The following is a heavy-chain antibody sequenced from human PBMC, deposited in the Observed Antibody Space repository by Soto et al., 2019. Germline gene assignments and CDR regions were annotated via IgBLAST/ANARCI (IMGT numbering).Heavy chain of an antibody. CDR3: AGGTLSTIAANDS. CDR1: GVTIRGYY. V-gene: IGHV4-59*01. J-gene: IGHJ4*02. Sequence: SETLSLTCNVSGVTIRGYYWNCIRQPPWKTLEWFVSIYYTGGTNYNPSLKTRVTISVDTYKNHSSLKFSSMTAADTAVYYCAGGTLSTIAANDSWGQGTLVNVSS. D-gene: IGHD6-13*01. CDR2: IYYTGGT.